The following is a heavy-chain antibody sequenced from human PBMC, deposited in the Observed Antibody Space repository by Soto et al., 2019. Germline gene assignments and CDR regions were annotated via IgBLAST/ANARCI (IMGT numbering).Heavy chain of an antibody. CDR2: ISFEGSYK. Sequence: GGSLRLSCEASGFAIRSNAIHWVRQAPGKGLEWVAVISFEGSYKYYADSVKGRFTVSRDNSKNTVSLQMDSLTGEDSALYYCVRAAGIAVAGSSQGVLWGQGTLVTVSS. CDR1: GFAIRSNA. CDR3: VRAAGIAVAGSSQGVL. V-gene: IGHV3-30*04. J-gene: IGHJ4*02. D-gene: IGHD6-13*01.